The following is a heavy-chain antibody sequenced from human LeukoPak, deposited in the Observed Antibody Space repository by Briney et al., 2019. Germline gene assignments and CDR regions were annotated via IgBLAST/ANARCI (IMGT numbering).Heavy chain of an antibody. Sequence: GASVKVSCKASGYTFTSYYMHWVRQAPGQGLEWMGGIIPIFGTANYAQKFQGRVTITADKSTSTAYMELSSLRSEDTAVYYCASVKHYYGSGMNNWFDPWGQGTLVTVSS. J-gene: IGHJ5*02. V-gene: IGHV1-69*06. D-gene: IGHD3-10*01. CDR2: IIPIFGTA. CDR1: GYTFTSYY. CDR3: ASVKHYYGSGMNNWFDP.